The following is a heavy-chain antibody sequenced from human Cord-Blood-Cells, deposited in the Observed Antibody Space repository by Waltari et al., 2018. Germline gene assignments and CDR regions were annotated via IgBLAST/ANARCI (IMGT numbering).Heavy chain of an antibody. Sequence: QVQLVQSGDEVKKPGASVKVSCKASGGTFSSSAISRVRQAPGQRLEWMGGIIPIVGTANYAQKFQGRVTITADESTSTAYMELSSLRSEDTAVYYCARRYSGYDRWGYFDYWGQGTLVTVSS. CDR3: ARRYSGYDRWGYFDY. CDR1: GGTFSSSA. J-gene: IGHJ4*02. D-gene: IGHD5-12*01. CDR2: IIPIVGTA. V-gene: IGHV1-69*01.